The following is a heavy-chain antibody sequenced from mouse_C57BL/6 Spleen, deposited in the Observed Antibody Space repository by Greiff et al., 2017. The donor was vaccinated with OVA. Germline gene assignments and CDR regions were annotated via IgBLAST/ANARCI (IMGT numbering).Heavy chain of an antibody. CDR3: ARTDGYYVVFDY. Sequence: QVQLKESGPELVKPGASVKISCKASGYAFSSSWMNWVKQRPGKGLEWIGRIYPGDGDTNYNGKFKGKATLTADKSSSTAYMQLSSLTSEDSAVSFCARTDGYYVVFDYWGQGTTLTVSS. CDR2: IYPGDGDT. CDR1: GYAFSSSW. J-gene: IGHJ2*01. D-gene: IGHD2-3*01. V-gene: IGHV1-82*01.